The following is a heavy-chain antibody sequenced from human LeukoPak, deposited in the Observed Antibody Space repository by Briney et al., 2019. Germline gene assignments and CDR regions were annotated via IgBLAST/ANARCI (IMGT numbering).Heavy chain of an antibody. D-gene: IGHD3-3*01. V-gene: IGHV4-34*01. CDR2: INHSGST. J-gene: IGHJ5*02. CDR1: GGSISSYY. Sequence: SETLSLTCTVSGGSISSYYWTWIRQPPGKGLEWIGEINHSGSTNYNPSLKSRVTISVDTSKSQFSLKLSSVTAADTAIYFCARRGLRFLESVKYSWFDPWGQGTLVTVSS. CDR3: ARRGLRFLESVKYSWFDP.